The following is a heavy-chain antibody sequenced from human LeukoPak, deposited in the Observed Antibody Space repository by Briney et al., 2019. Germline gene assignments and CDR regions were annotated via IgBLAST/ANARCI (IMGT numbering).Heavy chain of an antibody. Sequence: ASVTVSCKASGYTFTSYDINWVRQATGQGLEWMGWMNPNSGNTGYAQKFQGRVTMTRNTSISTAYMELSSLRSEDPAVYYCARRAVGTDAFDIWSQGTMVTVSS. J-gene: IGHJ3*02. D-gene: IGHD1-26*01. CDR3: ARRAVGTDAFDI. V-gene: IGHV1-8*01. CDR1: GYTFTSYD. CDR2: MNPNSGNT.